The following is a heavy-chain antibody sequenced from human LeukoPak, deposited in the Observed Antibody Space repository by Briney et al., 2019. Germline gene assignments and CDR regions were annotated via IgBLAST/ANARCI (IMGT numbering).Heavy chain of an antibody. J-gene: IGHJ5*02. V-gene: IGHV3-48*01. D-gene: IGHD4-23*01. CDR3: AREDYGGNSASGP. Sequence: GGSLRPSCAASGFTFSSFEMNWVRQAPGRGLEWLSHISTSGGTKYYADSVKGRFTISRDNSKNTLYLQMNSLRAEDTAVYYCAREDYGGNSASGPWGQGTLVTVSS. CDR1: GFTFSSFE. CDR2: ISTSGGTK.